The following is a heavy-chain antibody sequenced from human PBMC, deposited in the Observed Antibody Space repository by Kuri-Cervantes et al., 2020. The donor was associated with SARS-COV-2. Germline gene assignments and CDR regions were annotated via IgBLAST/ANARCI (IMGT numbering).Heavy chain of an antibody. CDR2: INPNSGGT. CDR1: GYTFTGYY. D-gene: IGHD3-16*01. J-gene: IGHJ3*01. CDR3: ARDGGKHIVVDAFDV. V-gene: IGHV1-2*02. Sequence: ASVKVSCKASGYTFTGYYMHWVRQAPGQGLEGVGWINPNSGGTNYAQKFQGRVTMTRDTSIRTAYMELRRLRSDDTAVYYCARDGGKHIVVDAFDVWGQGTMVTVSS.